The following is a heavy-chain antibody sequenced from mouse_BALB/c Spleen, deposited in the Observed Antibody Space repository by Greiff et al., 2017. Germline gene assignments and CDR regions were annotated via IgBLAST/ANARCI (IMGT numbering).Heavy chain of an antibody. CDR2: IWAGGST. CDR3: ATSYGNYGAY. D-gene: IGHD2-10*01. CDR1: GFSLTSYG. J-gene: IGHJ3*01. V-gene: IGHV2-9*02. Sequence: QVQLKESGPGLVAPSQSLSITCTVSGFSLTSYGVHWVRQPPGKGLEWLGVIWAGGSTNYNSALMSRLSISKDNSKSQVFLKMNSLQTDDTAMYYCATSYGNYGAYWGQGTLVTVSA.